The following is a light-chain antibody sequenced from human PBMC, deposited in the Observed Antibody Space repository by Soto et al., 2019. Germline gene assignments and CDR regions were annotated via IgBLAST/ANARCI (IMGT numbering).Light chain of an antibody. CDR3: QHYDHWPPFT. V-gene: IGKV3-15*01. CDR1: QRLTDT. J-gene: IGKJ3*01. Sequence: EIVLTQFPATVSVSPGETVTLSCRASQRLTDTLAWYQQKPGQAPRLLLYDSSTRATGIPARFRGSGSGTEFTRSISSLQSEDSAIYVCQHYDHWPPFTFGPGTKVNVK. CDR2: DSS.